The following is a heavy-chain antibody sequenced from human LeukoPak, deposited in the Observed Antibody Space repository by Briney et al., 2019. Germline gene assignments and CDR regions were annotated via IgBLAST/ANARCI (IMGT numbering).Heavy chain of an antibody. D-gene: IGHD3-10*01. V-gene: IGHV4-39*07. J-gene: IGHJ4*02. CDR3: ARVSTMVRGVGFDY. CDR2: IYYSGST. CDR1: GGSISSSSYY. Sequence: PSETLSLTCTVSGGSISSSSYYWGWIRQPPGKGLEWIGSIYYSGSTYYNPSLKSRVTISVDTSKNQFSLKLSSVTAADTAVYYCARVSTMVRGVGFDYWGQGTLVTVSS.